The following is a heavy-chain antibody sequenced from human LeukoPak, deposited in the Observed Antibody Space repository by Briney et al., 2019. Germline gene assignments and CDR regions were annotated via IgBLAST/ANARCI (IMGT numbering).Heavy chain of an antibody. Sequence: VASVKVSCKASGFTFIDYYIHWVRQAPGQGLEWMGWINPNNGDTKYVQSFLGRVTMTRDTSTTTAYLELRSLRSDDTAVYFCASYPRNIPTPPFDYWGQGTLVTVSS. V-gene: IGHV1-2*02. D-gene: IGHD2-21*01. J-gene: IGHJ4*02. CDR2: INPNNGDT. CDR1: GFTFIDYY. CDR3: ASYPRNIPTPPFDY.